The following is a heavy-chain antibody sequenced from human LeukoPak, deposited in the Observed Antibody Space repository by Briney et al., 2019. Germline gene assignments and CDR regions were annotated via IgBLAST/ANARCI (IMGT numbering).Heavy chain of an antibody. Sequence: ASVKVSCKASGYTFTSYDISWVRQAPGQGLEWMGWISAYNGNTNYAQKLQGRVTMTTDTSTSTAYMELRSLRSDDTAVYYCARDISSSWYYYYYGMDVWGQGTTVTVSS. J-gene: IGHJ6*02. CDR3: ARDISSSWYYYYYGMDV. CDR2: ISAYNGNT. V-gene: IGHV1-18*01. D-gene: IGHD6-13*01. CDR1: GYTFTSYD.